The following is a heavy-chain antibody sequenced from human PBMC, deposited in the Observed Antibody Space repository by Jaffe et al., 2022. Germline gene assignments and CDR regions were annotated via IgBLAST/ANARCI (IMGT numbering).Heavy chain of an antibody. J-gene: IGHJ4*02. V-gene: IGHV3-23*01. CDR1: GFTFSSYA. Sequence: EVQLLESGGGLVQPGESLRLSCAASGFTFSSYAMSWVRQAPGKGLEWVSSISGSGGSIYYADSVKGRLTISRDNSKNTLDLQMNSLRAEDTAIYYCAKDCRSYRTSNFDYWGPGILVTVSS. D-gene: IGHD4-4*01. CDR2: ISGSGGSI. CDR3: AKDCRSYRTSNFDY.